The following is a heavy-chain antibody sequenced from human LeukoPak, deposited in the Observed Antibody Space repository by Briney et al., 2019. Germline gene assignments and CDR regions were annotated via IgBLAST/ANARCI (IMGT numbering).Heavy chain of an antibody. V-gene: IGHV3-7*01. D-gene: IGHD3-10*01. Sequence: GGSLRLSCAASGFTFSSYWMSWVRQAPGKGLEWVANIKQDGSEKYYVDSVKGRFTISRDNAKNSLYLQMNSLRAEDTAVYYCARDRKYYYGSGSYYNDYWGQGTLVTVSS. J-gene: IGHJ4*02. CDR2: IKQDGSEK. CDR3: ARDRKYYYGSGSYYNDY. CDR1: GFTFSSYW.